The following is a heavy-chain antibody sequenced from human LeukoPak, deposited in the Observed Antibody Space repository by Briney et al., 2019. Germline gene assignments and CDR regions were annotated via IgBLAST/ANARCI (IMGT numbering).Heavy chain of an antibody. D-gene: IGHD3-22*01. CDR1: GFTFSSYW. V-gene: IGHV3-7*01. Sequence: GGSLSLSCAASGFTFSSYWMSWLRQAPGKGLEWVANIKQDGSEKYYVDSVKGRFTISRDNAKNSLYLQMNSLRAEDTAVYYCARDTDYYDSSGYYGLDYWGQGTLVTVSS. J-gene: IGHJ4*02. CDR2: IKQDGSEK. CDR3: ARDTDYYDSSGYYGLDY.